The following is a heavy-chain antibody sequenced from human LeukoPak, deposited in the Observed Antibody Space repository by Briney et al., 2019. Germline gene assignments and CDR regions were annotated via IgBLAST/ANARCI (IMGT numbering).Heavy chain of an antibody. V-gene: IGHV1-46*01. Sequence: ASVKVSCKASGYTFTSYYMHWVRQAPGQGLXWMGIINPSGGSTSYAQKFQGRVTMTRDTSTSTVYMELSSLRSEDTAVYYCARDLPEEGHFDYWGQGTLVTVSS. CDR2: INPSGGST. J-gene: IGHJ4*02. CDR3: ARDLPEEGHFDY. CDR1: GYTFTSYY.